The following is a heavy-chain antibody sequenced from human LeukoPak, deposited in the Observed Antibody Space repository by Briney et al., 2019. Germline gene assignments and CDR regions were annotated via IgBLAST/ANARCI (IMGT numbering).Heavy chain of an antibody. CDR2: MSYDGSTK. CDR3: ARDRDSSGYYAYYFDY. CDR1: GFTFSSYA. D-gene: IGHD3-22*01. Sequence: HPGRSLRLSCAASGFTFSSYAMLWVRQAPGKGLEWVAAMSYDGSTKYYADSVKGRFTISRDNSKNTLYLQMNSLRAEDAAVYYCARDRDSSGYYAYYFDYWGQGTLVTVSS. J-gene: IGHJ4*02. V-gene: IGHV3-30-3*01.